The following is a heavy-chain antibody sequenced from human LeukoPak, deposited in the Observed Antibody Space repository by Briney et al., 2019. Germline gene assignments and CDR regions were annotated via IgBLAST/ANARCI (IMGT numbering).Heavy chain of an antibody. J-gene: IGHJ4*02. CDR3: ARGTFPYCSSTSCYTGDY. CDR2: INSDGTST. Sequence: GGSLRLSCAASGFTFSNYFMHWVRQAPGKGLVWVSRINSDGTSTMYADSVKGRFTISRDNSKNPLYLQMNSLRAEDTAVYYCARGTFPYCSSTSCYTGDYWGQGTLVTVSS. D-gene: IGHD2-2*02. V-gene: IGHV3-74*03. CDR1: GFTFSNYF.